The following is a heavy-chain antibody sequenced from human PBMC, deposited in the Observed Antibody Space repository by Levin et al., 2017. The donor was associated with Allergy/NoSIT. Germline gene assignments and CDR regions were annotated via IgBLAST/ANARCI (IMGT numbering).Heavy chain of an antibody. CDR3: ARDPRGGATTHFDY. V-gene: IGHV3-53*01. Sequence: GGSLRLSCAASGFTVSSNYMSWVRQAPGKGLEWVSVIYSGGSTYYADSVKGRFTISRDNSKNTLYLQMNSLRAEDTAVYYCARDPRGGATTHFDYWGQGTLVTVSS. CDR1: GFTVSSNY. J-gene: IGHJ4*02. D-gene: IGHD5-12*01. CDR2: IYSGGST.